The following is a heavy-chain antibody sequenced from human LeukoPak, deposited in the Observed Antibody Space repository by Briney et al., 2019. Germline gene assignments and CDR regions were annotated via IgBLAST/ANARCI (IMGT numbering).Heavy chain of an antibody. D-gene: IGHD3-22*01. CDR3: ARDTSLEGSGYGGGFDY. V-gene: IGHV3-30-3*01. J-gene: IGHJ4*02. CDR1: GFTFSSYA. CDR2: ISYGGSNK. Sequence: PGRSLRLSCAASGFTFSSYAMHWVRQAPGKGLEWVAVISYGGSNKYYADSVKGRFTISRDNSKNTLYLQMNSLRAEDTAVYYCARDTSLEGSGYGGGFDYWGQGTLVTVSS.